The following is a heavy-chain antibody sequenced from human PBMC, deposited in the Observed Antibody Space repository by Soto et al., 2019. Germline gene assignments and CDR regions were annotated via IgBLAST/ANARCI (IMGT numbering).Heavy chain of an antibody. V-gene: IGHV1-69*13. D-gene: IGHD3-10*01. CDR3: SWLGENEWFDP. CDR2: IIPIFGTA. CDR1: GGTFSSYA. J-gene: IGHJ5*02. Sequence: VASVKVSCKASGGTFSSYAISWVRQAPGQGLEWMGGIIPIFGTANYAQKFQGRVTITADESTSTAYMELSSLRSEDTAVYYCSWLGENEWFDPWGQGTLVTVSS.